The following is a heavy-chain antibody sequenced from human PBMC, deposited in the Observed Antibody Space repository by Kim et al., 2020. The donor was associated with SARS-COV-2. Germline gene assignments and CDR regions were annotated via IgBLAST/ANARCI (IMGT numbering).Heavy chain of an antibody. V-gene: IGHV3-49*03. CDR1: GFTFGDYA. Sequence: GGSLRLSCTASGFTFGDYAMSWFRQAPGKGLAWVGFIRSKAYGGTTEYAASVKGRFTISRDDSKSIAYLKMNSLKTEDTAVYYCTRDRYSDGYLFGNAALWYWGQGTLVTVSS. D-gene: IGHD5-18*01. CDR3: TRDRYSDGYLFGNAALWY. CDR2: IRSKAYGGTT. J-gene: IGHJ4*02.